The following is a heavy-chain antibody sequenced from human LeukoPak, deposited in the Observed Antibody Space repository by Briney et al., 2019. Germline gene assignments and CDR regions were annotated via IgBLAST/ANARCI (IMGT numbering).Heavy chain of an antibody. CDR3: ARDPFYYDFWSGYYRGNAFDI. D-gene: IGHD3-3*01. Sequence: PSETLSLTCTVSGGSISSYYWSWIRQPPGKGLEWIGYIYDSGSTNYNPSLKSRVTISVDTSKNQFSLKLSSVTAADTAVYYCARDPFYYDFWSGYYRGNAFDIWGQGTMVTVSS. CDR2: IYDSGST. J-gene: IGHJ3*02. CDR1: GGSISSYY. V-gene: IGHV4-59*01.